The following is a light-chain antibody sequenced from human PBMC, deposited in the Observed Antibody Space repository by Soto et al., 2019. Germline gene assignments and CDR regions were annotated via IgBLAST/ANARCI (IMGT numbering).Light chain of an antibody. V-gene: IGKV3-11*01. J-gene: IGKJ5*01. CDR2: DAS. Sequence: EIVLTQSPATLSLSPGERATLSCRASQSVSSYLAWYQQKPGQAPRLLIYDASNRATGILARFSGSGSGTDFTLTISSLEPEDFAVYYCKQRSNWAITFGQGTRLEIK. CDR1: QSVSSY. CDR3: KQRSNWAIT.